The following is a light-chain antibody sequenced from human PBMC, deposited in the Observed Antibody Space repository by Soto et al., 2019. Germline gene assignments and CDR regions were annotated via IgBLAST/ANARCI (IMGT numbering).Light chain of an antibody. V-gene: IGKV1-16*02. CDR1: QAISNF. J-gene: IGKJ5*01. CDR3: QHYNTYPIT. CDR2: AAS. Sequence: DIQMTQSPSSLSASVGDRVTITCRASQAISNFVAWFQQKPGKAPKSLIYAASSLRSGVPSKFSGSGSGTDFTLTINNLQPEDFATDYCQHYNTYPITFGQGTRLEI.